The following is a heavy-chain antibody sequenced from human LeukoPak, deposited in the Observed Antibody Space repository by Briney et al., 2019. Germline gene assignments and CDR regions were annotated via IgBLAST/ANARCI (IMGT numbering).Heavy chain of an antibody. V-gene: IGHV3-33*06. CDR1: GFTFSSYG. CDR2: IWYDGSNK. CDR3: AKGDSRDY. Sequence: PGGSLRLSCAASGFTFSSYGMHWVRQAPGKGLEWAAVIWYDGSNKYYADSVKGRFTIPRDNSKNTLYLQMNSLRAEDTAVYYCAKGDSRDYWGQGTLVTVSS. J-gene: IGHJ4*02. D-gene: IGHD5-18*01.